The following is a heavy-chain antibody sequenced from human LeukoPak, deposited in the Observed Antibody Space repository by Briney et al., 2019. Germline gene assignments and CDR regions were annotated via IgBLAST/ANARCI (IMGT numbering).Heavy chain of an antibody. V-gene: IGHV4-38-2*02. Sequence: SETLSLTCTVSGYSISSGYYWGWIRQPPGKGLEWIGSIYHSGSTYYNPSLKSRATISVDTSNNQFALKLSSVTAADTAVYYCTRVYYSNSYDYWYFDLWGRGTLVTVSS. D-gene: IGHD6-13*01. CDR1: GYSISSGYY. CDR3: TRVYYSNSYDYWYFDL. CDR2: IYHSGST. J-gene: IGHJ2*01.